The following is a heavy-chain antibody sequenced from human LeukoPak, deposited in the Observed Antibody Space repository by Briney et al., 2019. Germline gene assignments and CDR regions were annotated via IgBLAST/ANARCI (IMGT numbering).Heavy chain of an antibody. CDR3: VREGLERRTNFDY. CDR1: GFTFTSHV. CDR2: ISMNVQTT. J-gene: IGHJ4*02. V-gene: IGHV3-64D*06. Sequence: GGSLRLSCSASGFTFTSHVMHWVRQAPGKGLQYVSGISMNVQTTYYAGSVKGRFTISRDSSKNTVYLQMNSLTAEDAAVYYCVREGLERRTNFDYWGQGTLVSVSS. D-gene: IGHD1-1*01.